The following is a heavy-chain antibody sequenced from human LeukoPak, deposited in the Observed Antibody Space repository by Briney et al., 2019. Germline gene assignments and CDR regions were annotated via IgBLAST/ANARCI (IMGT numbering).Heavy chain of an antibody. D-gene: IGHD1-14*01. CDR3: VGDPTTNRYQYFQY. J-gene: IGHJ4*02. CDR2: MDRHSDI. Sequence: GGSLRLSCAASGSTFDDYAMHWVRQAPGKGLEWVSCMDRHSDIYYADSVKRRFTISRDNARNSVYLQMNSLTVEDSGVYYCVGDPTTNRYQYFQYWGQGALVTVSS. CDR1: GSTFDDYA. V-gene: IGHV3-69-1*01.